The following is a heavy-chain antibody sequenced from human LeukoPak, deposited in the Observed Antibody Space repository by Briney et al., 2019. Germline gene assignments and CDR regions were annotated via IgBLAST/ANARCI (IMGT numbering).Heavy chain of an antibody. CDR1: GFTFSSYW. J-gene: IGHJ4*02. D-gene: IGHD2-15*01. CDR3: ARVGPLGSDFDY. V-gene: IGHV3-74*01. Sequence: GGSLRLSCAASGFTFSSYWMHWVRQAPGKGLVWVSRINSDGSSTSYADSVKGRFTISRDNAKNTLHLQMNSLRAEDTAVYYCARVGPLGSDFDYWGQGTLVTVSS. CDR2: INSDGSST.